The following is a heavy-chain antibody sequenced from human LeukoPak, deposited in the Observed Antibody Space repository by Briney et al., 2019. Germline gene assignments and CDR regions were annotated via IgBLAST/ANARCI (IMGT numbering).Heavy chain of an antibody. V-gene: IGHV1-2*02. CDR2: INPNSGGT. J-gene: IGHJ4*02. CDR1: GYTFTGYY. D-gene: IGHD2-2*01. Sequence: APVKVSCKASGYTFTGYYMHWVRQAPGQGLEWMGWINPNSGGTNYAQKFQGRVTMTRDTSISTAYMELSRLRSDDTAVYYCAREMYCSSTSCYAYFDYWGQGTLVTVSS. CDR3: AREMYCSSTSCYAYFDY.